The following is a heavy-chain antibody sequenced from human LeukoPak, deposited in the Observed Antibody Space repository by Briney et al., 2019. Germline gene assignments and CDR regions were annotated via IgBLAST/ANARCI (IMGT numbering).Heavy chain of an antibody. Sequence: ASVKVSCKASGYTFTSYDINWVRQATGQGLEWMGWMNPNSGNTGYAQKFQGRVTMTRNTFISTAYMELSSLRSEDTAVYYCARGSRKLLGHYYYMDVWGKGTTVTVSS. CDR1: GYTFTSYD. J-gene: IGHJ6*03. D-gene: IGHD2-15*01. V-gene: IGHV1-8*01. CDR2: MNPNSGNT. CDR3: ARGSRKLLGHYYYMDV.